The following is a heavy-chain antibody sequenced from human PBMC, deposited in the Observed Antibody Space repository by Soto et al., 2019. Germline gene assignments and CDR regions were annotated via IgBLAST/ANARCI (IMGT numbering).Heavy chain of an antibody. V-gene: IGHV4-34*01. CDR3: ARLNDYGGNYFDY. CDR1: GGSFSGYY. Sequence: SETLSLTCAVYGGSFSGYYWSWIRQPPGKGLEWIGEINHSGSTNYDPSLKSRVTISVDTSKNQFSLKLSSATAADTAVYYCARLNDYGGNYFDYWGQGTLVTVSS. CDR2: INHSGST. D-gene: IGHD4-17*01. J-gene: IGHJ4*02.